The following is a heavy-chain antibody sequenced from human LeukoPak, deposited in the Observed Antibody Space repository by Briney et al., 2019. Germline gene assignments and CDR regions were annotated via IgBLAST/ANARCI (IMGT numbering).Heavy chain of an antibody. Sequence: ASVKVSCKASGYTFTSYNINWVRQATGQGLEWMGWMNPNSGNTGYAQKFQGRVTMTRNTSISTAYMELSSLRSEDTAVYYCASLNVDLYYFDYWGQGTLVTVSS. V-gene: IGHV1-8*01. CDR1: GYTFTSYN. CDR2: MNPNSGNT. CDR3: ASLNVDLYYFDY. D-gene: IGHD5-12*01. J-gene: IGHJ4*02.